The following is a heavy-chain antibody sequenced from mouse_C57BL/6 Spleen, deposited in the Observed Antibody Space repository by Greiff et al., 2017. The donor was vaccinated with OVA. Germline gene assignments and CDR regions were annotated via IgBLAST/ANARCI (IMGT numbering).Heavy chain of an antibody. CDR1: GFSLTSYA. CDR3: ARNPPELGRNYFDY. V-gene: IGHV2-9-1*01. Sequence: VMLVESGPGLVAPSQSLSITCTVSGFSLTSYAISWVRQPPGKGLEWLGVIWTGGGTNYNSALKSRLSISKDNSKSHVFLKMNSLQTDDTARYYCARNPPELGRNYFDYWGQGTTLTVSS. D-gene: IGHD4-1*01. J-gene: IGHJ2*01. CDR2: IWTGGGT.